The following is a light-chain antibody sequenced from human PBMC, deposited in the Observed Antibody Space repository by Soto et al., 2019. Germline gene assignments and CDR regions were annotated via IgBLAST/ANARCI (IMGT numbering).Light chain of an antibody. J-gene: IGKJ2*01. CDR3: QHYDGSSRT. V-gene: IGKV3-20*01. CDR1: QSVKSNY. CDR2: GVF. Sequence: ETVLTQSPGTVSLSPGERATLSCRTSQSVKSNYLAWYQQKPGQAPRLLIYGVFNRATGIPDRFSGSGSGTDFTLNISGLEPEDSAVYYCQHYDGSSRTFGQGTKLEIK.